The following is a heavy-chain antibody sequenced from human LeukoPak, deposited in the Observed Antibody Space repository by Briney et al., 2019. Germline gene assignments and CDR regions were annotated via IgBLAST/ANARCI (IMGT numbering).Heavy chain of an antibody. Sequence: SETLSLTCTVSGYSISSGYYWGWIRQPPGKGLEWIGEINHSGRNNYNPSLKSRVTISLDTSKNQFSLKLSSVTAADTAVYYCARGPYSSRYGNYYMDVWGKGTTVTVSS. CDR2: INHSGRN. D-gene: IGHD6-19*01. CDR3: ARGPYSSRYGNYYMDV. CDR1: GYSISSGYY. V-gene: IGHV4-38-2*02. J-gene: IGHJ6*03.